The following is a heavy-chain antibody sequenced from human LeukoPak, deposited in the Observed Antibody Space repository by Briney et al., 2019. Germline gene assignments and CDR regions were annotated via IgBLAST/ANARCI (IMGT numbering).Heavy chain of an antibody. Sequence: PGGSLRLSCAASGFTFSSYAMSWVRQAPGKGLEWVSTIGLSGGTTYYADSVKGRFTISRDNSKNTLFLQMNSLRAEDTAVYYCAREFGYCSGGNCYSQAFDIWGQGTMVTVSS. CDR1: GFTFSSYA. CDR3: AREFGYCSGGNCYSQAFDI. CDR2: IGLSGGTT. D-gene: IGHD2-15*01. J-gene: IGHJ3*02. V-gene: IGHV3-23*01.